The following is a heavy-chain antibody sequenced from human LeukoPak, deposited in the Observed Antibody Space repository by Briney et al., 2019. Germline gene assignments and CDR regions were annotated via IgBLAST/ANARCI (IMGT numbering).Heavy chain of an antibody. CDR3: ARGPGYCSSTSCYNYYYHYYMDV. V-gene: IGHV1-69*13. CDR2: IIPIFGTA. J-gene: IGHJ6*03. Sequence: ASVKVSCKASGGTFSSYAISWVRQAPGQGLEWMGGIIPIFGTANYAQKFQGRVTITADESTSTAYTELSSLRSEDTAVYYCARGPGYCSSTSCYNYYYHYYMDVWGKGTTVTVSS. D-gene: IGHD2-2*02. CDR1: GGTFSSYA.